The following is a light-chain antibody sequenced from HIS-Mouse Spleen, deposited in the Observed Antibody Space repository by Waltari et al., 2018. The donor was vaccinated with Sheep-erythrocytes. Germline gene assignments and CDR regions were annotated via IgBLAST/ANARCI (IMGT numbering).Light chain of an antibody. CDR1: SSNIGSNY. CDR3: AAWDDSLSGPV. Sequence: QSVLTQPPSASGTPGQRVTISCSGSSSNIGSNYVYWYQQLPGTAPKLLIYRNNQRPSGVPERFSGSKYGTSASLAISGLRSEDEADYYCAAWDDSLSGPVFGTGTKVTVL. CDR2: RNN. V-gene: IGLV1-47*01. J-gene: IGLJ1*01.